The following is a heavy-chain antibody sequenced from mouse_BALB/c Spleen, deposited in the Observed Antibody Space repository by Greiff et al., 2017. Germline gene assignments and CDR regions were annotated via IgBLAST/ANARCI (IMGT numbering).Heavy chain of an antibody. J-gene: IGHJ1*01. V-gene: IGHV5-17*02. CDR1: GFTFSSFG. CDR2: ISSGSSTI. CDR3: ARSGYYGSRGDWYFDV. Sequence: EVMLVESGGGLVQPGGSRKLSCAASGFTFSSFGMHWVRQAPEKGLEWVAYISSGSSTIYYADTVKGRFTISRDNPKNTLFLQMTSLRSEDTAMYYCARSGYYGSRGDWYFDVWGAGTTVTVSS. D-gene: IGHD1-1*01.